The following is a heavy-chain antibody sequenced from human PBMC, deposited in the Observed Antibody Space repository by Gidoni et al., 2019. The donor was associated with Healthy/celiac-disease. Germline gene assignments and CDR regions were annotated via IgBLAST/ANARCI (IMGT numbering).Heavy chain of an antibody. CDR1: GGSISSYY. Sequence: QVQLQESGPGLVKPSETLSLTCTVSGGSISSYYWSWIRQPPGKGLEWLGYIYYSGSTNYNPSLKSRVTISVDTSKNQFSLKLRSVTAADTAVYYCARLGQLDTGDAFDIWGQGTMVTVSS. J-gene: IGHJ3*02. D-gene: IGHD1-1*01. CDR3: ARLGQLDTGDAFDI. CDR2: IYYSGST. V-gene: IGHV4-59*08.